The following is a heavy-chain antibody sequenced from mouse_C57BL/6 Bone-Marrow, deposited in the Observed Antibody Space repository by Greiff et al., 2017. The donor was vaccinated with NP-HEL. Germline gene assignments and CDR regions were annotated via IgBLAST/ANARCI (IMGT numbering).Heavy chain of an antibody. D-gene: IGHD1-1*01. Sequence: VQLKESGGGLVKPGGSLKLSCAASGFTFSDYGMHWVRQAPEKGLEWVAYISSGSSTIYYADTVKGRFTISRDNAKNTLFLQMTSLRSEDTAMYYCATSITTVYFDYWGQGTTLTVSS. V-gene: IGHV5-17*01. CDR1: GFTFSDYG. CDR2: ISSGSSTI. J-gene: IGHJ2*01. CDR3: ATSITTVYFDY.